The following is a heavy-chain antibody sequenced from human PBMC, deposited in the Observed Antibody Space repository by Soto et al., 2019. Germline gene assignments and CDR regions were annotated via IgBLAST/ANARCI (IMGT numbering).Heavy chain of an antibody. J-gene: IGHJ6*02. CDR1: GFTFRNYD. CDR3: ARTDSDFYGLDV. CDR2: ISAAGDP. Sequence: EVQLVESGGGLVQPGGSLRLSCEASGFTFRNYDMHWVRQGTGQGLEWVSGISAAGDPDYADSVEGRFTISRENAQNSFFLQMNSLRVGDTAVYYCARTDSDFYGLDVWGQGTTVIVSS. D-gene: IGHD5-18*01. V-gene: IGHV3-13*05.